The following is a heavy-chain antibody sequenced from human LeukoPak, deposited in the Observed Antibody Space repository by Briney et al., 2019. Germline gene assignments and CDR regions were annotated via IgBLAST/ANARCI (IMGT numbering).Heavy chain of an antibody. Sequence: GASVKVSCKASGYTFTGYYMHWVRQAPGQGLEWMGWINPNSGGTNYAQKFQGWVTMTRDTSISTAYMELSRLRSDDTAVYYCARDGSGYYGSGSSGFDYWGQGTLVTVSS. CDR1: GYTFTGYY. D-gene: IGHD3-10*01. V-gene: IGHV1-2*04. CDR3: ARDGSGYYGSGSSGFDY. CDR2: INPNSGGT. J-gene: IGHJ4*02.